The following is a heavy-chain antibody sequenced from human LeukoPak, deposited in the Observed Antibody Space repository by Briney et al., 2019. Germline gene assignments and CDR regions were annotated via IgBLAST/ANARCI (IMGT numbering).Heavy chain of an antibody. CDR3: AKGSLGTAMIKSGIDY. Sequence: PGGSLRLSCAASGFTFSSYGMHWVRQAPGKGLEWVAFIRYDGSNKYYADSVKGRFTISRDNSKNTLYLQMNSLRAEDTAVYYCAKGSLGTAMIKSGIDYWGQGTLVTVSS. D-gene: IGHD5-18*01. V-gene: IGHV3-30*02. CDR1: GFTFSSYG. CDR2: IRYDGSNK. J-gene: IGHJ4*02.